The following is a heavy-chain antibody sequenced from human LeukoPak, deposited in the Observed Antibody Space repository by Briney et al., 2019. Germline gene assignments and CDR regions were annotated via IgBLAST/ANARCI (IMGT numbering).Heavy chain of an antibody. CDR1: GFTFATYA. J-gene: IGHJ4*02. CDR3: TRYSGRTDY. D-gene: IGHD5-18*01. CDR2: VRSKTFGGTK. Sequence: GGSLSLSCTSSGFTFATYAVSWFGQAPGKGVEGVAFVRSKTFGGTKEYAASVEGRFTISRDDSKSIAYLQMNSLKTEDTAVYYCTRYSGRTDYWGQGTLVTVSS. V-gene: IGHV3-49*03.